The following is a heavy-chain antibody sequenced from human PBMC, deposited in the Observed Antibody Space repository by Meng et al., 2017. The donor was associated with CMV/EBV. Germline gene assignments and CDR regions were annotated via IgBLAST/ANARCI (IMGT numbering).Heavy chain of an antibody. CDR3: ARGGYDLDY. J-gene: IGHJ4*02. D-gene: IGHD3-16*01. V-gene: IGHV3-NL1*01. Sequence: GESLKISCAASGFTFSSYGMHWVRQAPGKGLEWVSVIYSGGSTYYADSVKGRFTISRDNSKNTLYLQMNSLRAEDAAVYYCARGGYDLDYWGQGTLVTVSS. CDR1: GFTFSSYG. CDR2: IYSGGST.